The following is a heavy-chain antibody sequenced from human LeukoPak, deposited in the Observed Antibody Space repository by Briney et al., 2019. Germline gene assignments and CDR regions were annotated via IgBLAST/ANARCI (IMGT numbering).Heavy chain of an antibody. D-gene: IGHD3-10*01. CDR1: GLTFRNAW. V-gene: IGHV3-7*01. CDR3: ARVAKYYYGSETYYFFEH. CDR2: INQDGSEK. J-gene: IGHJ4*02. Sequence: GGSLRLSCATSGLTFRNAWMDWVRQAPGKGLEWVANINQDGSEKYFVDSVKGRFTISRDNAKNSLYLQMNSLRVEDTAVYYCARVAKYYYGSETYYFFEHWGQGTPVTASS.